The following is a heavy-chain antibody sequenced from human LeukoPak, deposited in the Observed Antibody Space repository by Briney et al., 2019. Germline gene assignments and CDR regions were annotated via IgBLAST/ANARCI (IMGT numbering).Heavy chain of an antibody. CDR1: GGTFSSYA. Sequence: GASVKVSCKASGGTFSSYAISWVRQAPGQGLEWMGGIIPIFGTANYAQKFQGRVTITADESTSTAYMELSSLRSEDTAVYYCAGYYYGSGSDPFDYWGQGTLVTVSS. V-gene: IGHV1-69*13. CDR2: IIPIFGTA. J-gene: IGHJ4*02. D-gene: IGHD3-10*01. CDR3: AGYYYGSGSDPFDY.